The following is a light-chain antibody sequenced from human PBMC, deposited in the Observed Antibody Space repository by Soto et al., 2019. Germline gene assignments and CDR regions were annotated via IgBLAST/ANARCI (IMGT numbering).Light chain of an antibody. Sequence: DIQMNQSPSTLSASIGDRVTITCRASQSITTFLAWYQQKPGKAPQILIYDASKLEPGVPSRLSGGGSGTEFTLTISSLQPDDFATYYCQQYSTYPLTFGGGTKVDIK. J-gene: IGKJ4*01. CDR2: DAS. V-gene: IGKV1-5*01. CDR3: QQYSTYPLT. CDR1: QSITTF.